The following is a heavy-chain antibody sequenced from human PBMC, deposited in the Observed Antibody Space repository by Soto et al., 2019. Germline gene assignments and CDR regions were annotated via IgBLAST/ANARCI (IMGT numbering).Heavy chain of an antibody. V-gene: IGHV1-18*01. Sequence: QVQLVQSGAEVKQPGAAGKVSCKGSGYTFISYGVNWVRQAPGQGLEWVGWISGYNGNTKYAQKFQGRVTMTTDTSSSTAYMELRSLRLEDTAVYYCARDMDGSSWYRVGYWGQGTLVTVSS. CDR1: GYTFISYG. CDR3: ARDMDGSSWYRVGY. D-gene: IGHD6-13*01. J-gene: IGHJ4*02. CDR2: ISGYNGNT.